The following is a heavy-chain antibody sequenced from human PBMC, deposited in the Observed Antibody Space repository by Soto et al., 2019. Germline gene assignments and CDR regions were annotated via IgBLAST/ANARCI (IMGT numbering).Heavy chain of an antibody. Sequence: QVQLVESGGGVVQPGRSLRLSCAGSGFSFSSYTMHWVRQAPGKGLEWVALISFDSSNKYYAASVKGRFSISRDNSKNTVFLKMDSLRPDDTALYYCARDRLRLGELSLIGYFDYWGQGTLVTVSS. CDR3: ARDRLRLGELSLIGYFDY. V-gene: IGHV3-30*01. CDR2: ISFDSSNK. J-gene: IGHJ4*02. D-gene: IGHD3-16*02. CDR1: GFSFSSYT.